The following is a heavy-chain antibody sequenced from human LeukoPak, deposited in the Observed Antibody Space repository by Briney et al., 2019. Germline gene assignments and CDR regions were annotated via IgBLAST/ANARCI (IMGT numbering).Heavy chain of an antibody. D-gene: IGHD4-17*01. J-gene: IGHJ3*02. CDR2: ISYRGST. V-gene: IGHV4-59*11. Sequence: PSETLSLTCTVSGDSFSSHYWTWMRQSPGKGLEWIGYISYRGSTNYNPSLKSRLTISIDTSKNQFSLKLSSVTAADTAVYYCARDLVTVTKGFDIWGQGIMVSVSS. CDR1: GDSFSSHY. CDR3: ARDLVTVTKGFDI.